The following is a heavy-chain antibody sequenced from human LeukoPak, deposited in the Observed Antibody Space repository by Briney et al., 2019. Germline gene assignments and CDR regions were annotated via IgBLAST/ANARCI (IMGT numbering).Heavy chain of an antibody. D-gene: IGHD1-1*01. CDR3: ARGTTPRWFDY. V-gene: IGHV4-34*01. CDR2: INHSGST. Sequence: SETLSLTCAVYGGSFSGYYWSWIRQPPGKGLEWIGEINHSGSTNYNPSLKSRVTTSVDTSKNQFSLKLSSVTAADTAVYYCARGTTPRWFDYWGQGTLVTVSS. J-gene: IGHJ4*02. CDR1: GGSFSGYY.